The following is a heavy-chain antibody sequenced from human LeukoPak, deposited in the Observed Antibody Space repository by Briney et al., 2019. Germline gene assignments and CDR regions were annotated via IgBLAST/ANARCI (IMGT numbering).Heavy chain of an antibody. CDR3: ARGKYYVSGSYDNWFDP. Sequence: GGSLRLSCAASGFTFSSYTMNWVRQAPGKGLEWVSSISSSSSYIYYADSVKGRFTISRDNAKNSLYLQMNSLRAEDTAVYYCARGKYYVSGSYDNWFDPWGQGTLVTVSS. D-gene: IGHD3-10*01. J-gene: IGHJ5*02. CDR1: GFTFSSYT. V-gene: IGHV3-21*01. CDR2: ISSSSSYI.